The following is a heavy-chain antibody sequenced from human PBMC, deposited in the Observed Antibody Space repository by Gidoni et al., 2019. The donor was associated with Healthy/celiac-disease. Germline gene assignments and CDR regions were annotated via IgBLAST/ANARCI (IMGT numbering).Heavy chain of an antibody. CDR3: ARLAGRIDY. D-gene: IGHD6-19*01. V-gene: IGHV4-38-2*01. CDR1: GYSISSGYY. J-gene: IGHJ4*02. Sequence: QVQLQASGPGLVTPSETLSLTCAVPGYSISSGYYWGWIRQPPGKGLEWIGSIYHSGSTYYNPSLKSRVTISVDTSKNQFSLKLSSVTAADTAVYYCARLAGRIDYWGQGTLVTVSS. CDR2: IYHSGST.